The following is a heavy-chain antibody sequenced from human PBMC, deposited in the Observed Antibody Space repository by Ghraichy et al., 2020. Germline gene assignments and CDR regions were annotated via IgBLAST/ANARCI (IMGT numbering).Heavy chain of an antibody. CDR2: IFYSGST. Sequence: SETLSLTCAVYGGSFSGYYWSWIRQPPGKGLEWIGSIFYSGSTYYNPSLKSRVTISVDTSKNQFSLKLSSVTAADTAVYYCARRGGSSNFDYWGQGTLVTVSS. J-gene: IGHJ4*02. CDR1: GGSFSGYY. CDR3: ARRGGSSNFDY. V-gene: IGHV4-34*12. D-gene: IGHD2-15*01.